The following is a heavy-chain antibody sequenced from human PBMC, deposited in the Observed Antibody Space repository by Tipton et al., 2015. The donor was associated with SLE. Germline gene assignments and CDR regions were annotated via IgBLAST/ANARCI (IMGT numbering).Heavy chain of an antibody. CDR1: GSSISNYY. J-gene: IGHJ3*02. CDR2: VHTSGST. CDR3: VRVIVPASRGAFDI. V-gene: IGHV4-4*07. Sequence: TLSLTCTVSGSSISNYYWSWIRQSAGKGLGWIGRVHTSGSTSYNPSLQSRLTMSLDTSNNQLYLRLSSVTAADTALYYCVRVIVPASRGAFDIWGQGTMVTVSS. D-gene: IGHD2-2*01.